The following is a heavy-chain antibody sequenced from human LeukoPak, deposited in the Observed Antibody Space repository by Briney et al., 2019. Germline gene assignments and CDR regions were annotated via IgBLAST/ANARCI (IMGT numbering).Heavy chain of an antibody. D-gene: IGHD3-3*01. CDR1: GYTFTGYY. J-gene: IGHJ3*02. Sequence: ASVTVSCKASGYTFTGYYMHWVRQAPGQGLEWMGWINPNSGGTNYAQKFQGRVTMTRDTSISTAYMELSRLRSDDTAVYYCARDYGYYDFWSGSRASDIWGQGTMVTVSS. CDR2: INPNSGGT. CDR3: ARDYGYYDFWSGSRASDI. V-gene: IGHV1-2*02.